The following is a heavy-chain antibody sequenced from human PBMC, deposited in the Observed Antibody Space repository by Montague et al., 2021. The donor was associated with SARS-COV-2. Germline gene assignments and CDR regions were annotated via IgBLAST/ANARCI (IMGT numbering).Heavy chain of an antibody. CDR3: ARASPSGGYDDRWIAVVGIVEY. J-gene: IGHJ4*02. CDR1: AGSFSGYS. CDR2: INHSGST. Sequence: SETLSLTCAVYAGSFSGYSWSWIRQPPGKGLEWIGEINHSGSTNXNPSFKSRVTISVDTSKNQFSLKLSSVTAADTAVYYCARASPSGGYDDRWIAVVGIVEYWGQGTLVTVSS. V-gene: IGHV4-34*01. D-gene: IGHD6-19*01.